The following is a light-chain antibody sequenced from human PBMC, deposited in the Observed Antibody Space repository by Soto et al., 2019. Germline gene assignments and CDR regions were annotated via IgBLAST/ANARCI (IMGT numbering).Light chain of an antibody. J-gene: IGKJ2*01. Sequence: DLQMTQSPSSLSASVGHRVTLTCRASQSIRSYLNWYQQKPGKAPKLLIYAASSLQTGVPSRFSGSGSGTHFTLTISSLQPDDFATYYCLQSYSSPPTFGQGTKLEIK. V-gene: IGKV1-39*01. CDR1: QSIRSY. CDR2: AAS. CDR3: LQSYSSPPT.